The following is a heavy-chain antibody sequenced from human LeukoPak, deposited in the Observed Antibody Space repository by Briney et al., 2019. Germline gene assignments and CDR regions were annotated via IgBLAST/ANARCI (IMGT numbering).Heavy chain of an antibody. D-gene: IGHD3-3*01. CDR3: AREGVADAFDI. CDR1: GFTFSSYS. CDR2: ISSSSSYI. V-gene: IGHV3-21*01. Sequence: GGSLRLSCAASGFTFSSYSMNWVRQAPGKGLEWVSSISSSSSYIYYADSVKGRFTISRNNAKNSLYLQMNSLRAEDTAVYYCAREGVADAFDIWGQGTMVTVSS. J-gene: IGHJ3*02.